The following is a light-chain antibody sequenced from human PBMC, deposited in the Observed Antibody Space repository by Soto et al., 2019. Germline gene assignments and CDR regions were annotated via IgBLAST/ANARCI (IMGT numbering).Light chain of an antibody. Sequence: TLYVKTSDKATLCCKACQSVDTNVAWCQQKPGQAPRLLVHGASMRAAGVPARFTGSGSGTGFSLTIRGLQSDDFAVYYCQQYSAWPLYTLAEGTKVEIK. CDR2: GAS. J-gene: IGKJ2*01. CDR3: QQYSAWPLYT. V-gene: IGKV3-15*01. CDR1: QSVDTN.